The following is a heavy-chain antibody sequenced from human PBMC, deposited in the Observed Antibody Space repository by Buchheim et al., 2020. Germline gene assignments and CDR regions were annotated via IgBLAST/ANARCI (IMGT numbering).Heavy chain of an antibody. Sequence: QVQLVESGGGVVQPGRSLRLSCAASGFTFSSYAMHWVRQAPGKGLEWVAVISYDGSNKYYADSVKGRFAISRDNSKNTLYLQMNSLRAEDTAVYYCARGGGPRADSGFTTSIPFDYWGQGTL. CDR2: ISYDGSNK. D-gene: IGHD6-19*01. CDR3: ARGGGPRADSGFTTSIPFDY. CDR1: GFTFSSYA. V-gene: IGHV3-30*09. J-gene: IGHJ4*02.